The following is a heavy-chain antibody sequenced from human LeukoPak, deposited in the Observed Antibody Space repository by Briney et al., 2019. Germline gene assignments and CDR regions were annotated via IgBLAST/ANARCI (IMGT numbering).Heavy chain of an antibody. D-gene: IGHD5-12*01. V-gene: IGHV1-8*01. J-gene: IGHJ4*02. Sequence: ASVKVSCKASGYTFTSYDINWVRQATGQGLEWMGWMNPNSGNTGYAQKFQGRVTMTADTSTSTAYMELSRLRSDDTAVYYCARGDSGYGFDYWGQGTLVTVSS. CDR2: MNPNSGNT. CDR1: GYTFTSYD. CDR3: ARGDSGYGFDY.